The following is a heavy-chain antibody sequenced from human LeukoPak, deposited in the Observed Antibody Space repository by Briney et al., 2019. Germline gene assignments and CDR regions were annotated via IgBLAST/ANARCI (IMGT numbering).Heavy chain of an antibody. CDR3: ARDRVAGAFYFDY. D-gene: IGHD6-19*01. CDR2: ISAYNGNT. CDR1: GYTFTNYA. J-gene: IGHJ4*02. Sequence: ASVKVSFKASGYTFTNYALSWVRQAPGQGLEWMGWISAYNGNTNYAQKFQGRVTMTTDTSTSTAYLELRSLRSDDTAVYYCARDRVAGAFYFDYWGQGTLVTVSS. V-gene: IGHV1-18*04.